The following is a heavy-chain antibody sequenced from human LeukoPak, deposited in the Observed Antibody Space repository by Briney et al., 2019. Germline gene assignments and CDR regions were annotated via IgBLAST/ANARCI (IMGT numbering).Heavy chain of an antibody. D-gene: IGHD3-3*01. V-gene: IGHV3-7*03. CDR1: GFTFSTYW. CDR2: IKQDGSEK. CDR3: ARDRPLVLRFLDRPSRFDP. Sequence: GGSLRLSCAASGFTFSTYWMTWVRQAPGKGLEWVANIKQDGSEKYYVDSVKGRFTISRDNAKNSLYLHMNSLRAEDTAVYYCARDRPLVLRFLDRPSRFDPWGQGTLVTVSS. J-gene: IGHJ5*02.